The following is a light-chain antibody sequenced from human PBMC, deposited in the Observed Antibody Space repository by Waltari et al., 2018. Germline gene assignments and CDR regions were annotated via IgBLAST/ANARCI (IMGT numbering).Light chain of an antibody. Sequence: QSALTQPPSASGSPGQSVTISCTGTSSDIGAYNYVSWYQQHPGKAPKRMIYEVSKRPSGVPDRFSGSKSGNTASLTVSVLQAEDEADYYCSSYAGSNNYVFGTGTKVTVL. V-gene: IGLV2-8*01. J-gene: IGLJ1*01. CDR2: EVS. CDR1: SSDIGAYNY. CDR3: SSYAGSNNYV.